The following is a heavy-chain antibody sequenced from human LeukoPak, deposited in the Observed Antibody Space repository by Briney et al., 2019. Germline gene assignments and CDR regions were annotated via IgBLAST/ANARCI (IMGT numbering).Heavy chain of an antibody. D-gene: IGHD3-22*01. Sequence: SGGPLRLSCAASGFTFSNAWMSWVRQAPGKGLEWVGRIKSKTDGGTTDYAAPVKGRFTISRDDSKNTLYLQMNSLKTEDTAVYYCTTDPNYYDSSGYPHDYWGQGTLVTVSS. V-gene: IGHV3-15*01. CDR2: IKSKTDGGTT. CDR1: GFTFSNAW. CDR3: TTDPNYYDSSGYPHDY. J-gene: IGHJ4*02.